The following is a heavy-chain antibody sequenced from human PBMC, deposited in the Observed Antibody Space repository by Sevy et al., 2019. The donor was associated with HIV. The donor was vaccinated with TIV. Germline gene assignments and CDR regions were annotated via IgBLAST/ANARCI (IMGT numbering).Heavy chain of an antibody. Sequence: GGSLRLSCAASGFTFSNAWMSWVRQAPGKGLEWVGRIKSKTDGGTTDYAAPVKGRFTISRDDSKNTLYLQMNSLKTEDTAVYYCTTEVGIAVAGSWFDRWGQGTLVTVSS. V-gene: IGHV3-15*01. J-gene: IGHJ5*02. CDR3: TTEVGIAVAGSWFDR. CDR1: GFTFSNAW. CDR2: IKSKTDGGTT. D-gene: IGHD6-19*01.